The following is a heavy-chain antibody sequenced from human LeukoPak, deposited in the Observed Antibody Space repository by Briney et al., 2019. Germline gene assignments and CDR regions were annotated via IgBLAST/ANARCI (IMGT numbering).Heavy chain of an antibody. Sequence: GGSLRLSCAASGFTFSSYSMNWVRQAPGKGLEGVSSISSSSSYIYYADSVKGRFTISRDNTKNSLYLQMNSLRAEDTAVYYCARDLGIAAAGVYWGQGTLVTVSS. D-gene: IGHD6-13*01. J-gene: IGHJ1*01. V-gene: IGHV3-21*01. CDR1: GFTFSSYS. CDR2: ISSSSSYI. CDR3: ARDLGIAAAGVY.